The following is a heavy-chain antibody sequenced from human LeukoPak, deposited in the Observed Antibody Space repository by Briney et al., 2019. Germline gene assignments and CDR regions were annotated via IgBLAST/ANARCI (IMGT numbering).Heavy chain of an antibody. CDR1: GGSISSGGYY. J-gene: IGHJ2*01. CDR2: IYYSGST. D-gene: IGHD4-17*01. Sequence: SETLSLTCTASGGSISSGGYYWSWIRQHPGKGLEWIGYIYYSGSTYYNPSLKSRVTISVDTSKNQFSLKLSSVTAADTAVYYCARDGSRTYYGDSDWYFDLWGRGTLVTVSS. V-gene: IGHV4-31*03. CDR3: ARDGSRTYYGDSDWYFDL.